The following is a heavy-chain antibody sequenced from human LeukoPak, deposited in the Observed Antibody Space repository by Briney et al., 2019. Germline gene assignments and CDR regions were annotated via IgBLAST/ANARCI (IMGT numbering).Heavy chain of an antibody. V-gene: IGHV3-21*06. CDR1: GFTFSSYS. Sequence: PGGSLRLSCAASGFTFSSYSMNWVRQAPGKGLEWVSSITRSNYIYYADSVKGRFTISRDNAKNSLYLQMNSLRAEDTAVYYCARMAVAGPFDYWGQGTLVTVSS. CDR3: ARMAVAGPFDY. CDR2: ITRSNYI. D-gene: IGHD6-19*01. J-gene: IGHJ4*02.